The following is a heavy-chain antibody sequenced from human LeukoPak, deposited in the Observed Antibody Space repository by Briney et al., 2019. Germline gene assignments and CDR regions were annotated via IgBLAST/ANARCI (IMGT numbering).Heavy chain of an antibody. CDR3: AKDMGYSSTGAFDI. V-gene: IGHV3-9*03. CDR1: GFTFDDYA. J-gene: IGHJ3*02. CDR2: ISWSSGRT. Sequence: GGSLRLSCTASGFTFDDYAMHWVRQVPGKGLEWVSGISWSSGRTDYADSVKGRFTISRDNAKNSLYLQMNSVRAEDMALYYCAKDMGYSSTGAFDISGQGTMVSVSS. D-gene: IGHD6-19*01.